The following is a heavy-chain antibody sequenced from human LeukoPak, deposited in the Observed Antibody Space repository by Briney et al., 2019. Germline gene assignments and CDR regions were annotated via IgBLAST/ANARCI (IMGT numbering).Heavy chain of an antibody. Sequence: SETLSLTCDVSGYSMSSNYYVAWIRQPPGKGLEWIGVIYHRGNTDYNPSLQSRVTISIDTSKNEFSLKVNSVTAADTAVYYCASSVIVPAIVADYYTYMDVWGRGISVTVSS. J-gene: IGHJ6*03. V-gene: IGHV4-38-2*01. CDR1: GYSMSSNYY. CDR2: IYHRGNT. D-gene: IGHD2-2*01. CDR3: ASSVIVPAIVADYYTYMDV.